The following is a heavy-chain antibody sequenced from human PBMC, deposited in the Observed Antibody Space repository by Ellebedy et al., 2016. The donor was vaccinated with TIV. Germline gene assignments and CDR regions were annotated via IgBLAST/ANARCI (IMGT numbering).Heavy chain of an antibody. Sequence: GESLKIPXAASGFTFSSYAMSWVRQAPGKGLEWVSAISGSGGSTYYADSVKGRFTISRDNSKNTLYLQMNSLRAEDTAVYYCAKGAYCSGGSCYEPSFDIWGQGTMVTVSS. D-gene: IGHD2-15*01. CDR1: GFTFSSYA. CDR3: AKGAYCSGGSCYEPSFDI. J-gene: IGHJ3*02. V-gene: IGHV3-23*01. CDR2: ISGSGGST.